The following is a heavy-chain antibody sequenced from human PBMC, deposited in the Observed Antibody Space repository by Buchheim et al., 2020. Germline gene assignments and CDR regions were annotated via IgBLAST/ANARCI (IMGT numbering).Heavy chain of an antibody. CDR2: ISYDEKNK. CDR1: GFTFTSYG. Sequence: QVQLVESGGGVVQPGRSLRLSCAASGFTFTSYGMHWVRQAPGKGLEWVAVISYDEKNKWYADSVKGRFTISRDNAKNSLYLQMNSLRAEDTAVYYCVSERFDYWGQGTL. CDR3: VSERFDY. V-gene: IGHV3-33*08. J-gene: IGHJ4*02.